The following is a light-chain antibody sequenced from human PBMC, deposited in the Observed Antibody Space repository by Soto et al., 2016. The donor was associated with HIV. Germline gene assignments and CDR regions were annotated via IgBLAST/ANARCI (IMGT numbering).Light chain of an antibody. Sequence: SYELTQPLSVSVAPGKTAKIPCAGDNIGSKTVDWYQQKPGQAPVLVVYDDGDRPSGIPERFSGSNSGNTATLTISRVEAGDEADYYCQVWDSSSDHPNWVFGGGTKLTVL. V-gene: IGLV3-21*03. J-gene: IGLJ3*02. CDR2: DDG. CDR3: QVWDSSSDHPNWV. CDR1: NIGSKT.